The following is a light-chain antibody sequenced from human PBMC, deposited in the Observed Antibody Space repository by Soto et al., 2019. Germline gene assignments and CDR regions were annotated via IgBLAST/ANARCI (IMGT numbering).Light chain of an antibody. Sequence: EIVLTQSPGTLSLSPGERATLSCRASQSVSSSYLAWYQQKPGQAPRLLIYGASSRPTGIPDRFSGSGSGTEFTLNISRLEPEDFGVYYCQQYGSSPMYTFGQGTKLEIK. CDR1: QSVSSSY. J-gene: IGKJ2*01. CDR2: GAS. CDR3: QQYGSSPMYT. V-gene: IGKV3-20*01.